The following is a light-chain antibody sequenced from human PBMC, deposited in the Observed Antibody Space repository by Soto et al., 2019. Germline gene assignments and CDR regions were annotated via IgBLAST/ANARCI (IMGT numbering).Light chain of an antibody. CDR2: VAS. CDR1: QSISNNY. CDR3: QQYGNSPRT. J-gene: IGKJ1*01. V-gene: IGKV3-20*01. Sequence: EVLLTQFPGTMSLSPGERATLSCRASQSISNNYLAWYQQKTGQAPRLLIYVASSRATDIPDRLSGSESGTDFTLIISSLEPGDFAMYYCQQYGNSPRTFGQGTKVEIK.